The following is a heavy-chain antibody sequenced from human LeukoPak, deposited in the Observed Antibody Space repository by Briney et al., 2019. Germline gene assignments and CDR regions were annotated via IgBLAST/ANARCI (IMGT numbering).Heavy chain of an antibody. Sequence: SETLSLTCTVSGGSISSGSYYWSWIRQPAGKGLEWIGRIYTSGSTNYNPSLKSRVTISVDTSKNQFSLKLSSVTAADTAVYYCARGTLLWFEGSWFDPWGQGTLVTVSS. J-gene: IGHJ5*02. CDR1: GGSISSGSYY. D-gene: IGHD3-10*01. V-gene: IGHV4-61*02. CDR3: ARGTLLWFEGSWFDP. CDR2: IYTSGST.